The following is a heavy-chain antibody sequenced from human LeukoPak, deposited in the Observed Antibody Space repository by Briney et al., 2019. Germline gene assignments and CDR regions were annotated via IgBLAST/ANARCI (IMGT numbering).Heavy chain of an antibody. D-gene: IGHD3-3*01. V-gene: IGHV4-34*01. CDR1: GGSFSGYY. CDR3: ARVSYDFWSGYLDY. Sequence: SETLSLTCAVYGGSFSGYYWSWIRQPPGKGLEWIGGINHSGSTNYNPSLKSRVTISVDTSKNQFSLKLSSVTAADAAVYYCARVSYDFWSGYLDYWGQGTLVTVSS. CDR2: INHSGST. J-gene: IGHJ4*02.